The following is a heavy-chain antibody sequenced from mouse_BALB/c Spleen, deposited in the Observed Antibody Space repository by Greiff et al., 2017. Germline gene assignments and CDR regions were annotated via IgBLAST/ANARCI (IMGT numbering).Heavy chain of an antibody. CDR2: IDPSDSET. CDR3: TRREPHYGSSFDAMDD. CDR1: GYSFTSYW. D-gene: IGHD1-1*01. J-gene: IGHJ4*01. V-gene: IGHV1S127*01. Sequence: QVQLQQSGPQLVRPGASVKISCKASGYSFTSYWMLWVKQRPGQGLEWIGMIDPSDSETRLNQKFKDKATLTVDKSSSTAYMQLSSPTSEDSAVFCCTRREPHYGSSFDAMDDRGQGTSVTVTS.